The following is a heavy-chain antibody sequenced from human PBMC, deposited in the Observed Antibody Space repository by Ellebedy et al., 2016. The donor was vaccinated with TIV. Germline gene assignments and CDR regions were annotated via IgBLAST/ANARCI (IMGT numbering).Heavy chain of an antibody. V-gene: IGHV4-38-2*02. D-gene: IGHD1-1*01. CDR2: IHHSGST. J-gene: IGHJ4*02. CDR1: GYSISSGYY. CDR3: ARGFTTGTNFDY. Sequence: SETLSLTCPVSGYSISSGYYWGWIRQPPGRGLEWIGSIHHSGSTYYNPSLKSRANISRHTSKNEFSLKLSSVTAADTAVYYCARGFTTGTNFDYWGQGTLVTVSS.